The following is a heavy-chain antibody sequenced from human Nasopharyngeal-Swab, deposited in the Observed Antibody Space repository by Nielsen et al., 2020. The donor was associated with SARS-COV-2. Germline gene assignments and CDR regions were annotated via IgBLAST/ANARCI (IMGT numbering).Heavy chain of an antibody. CDR3: ARDGYSSSWYDY. CDR1: GFTFSSYA. J-gene: IGHJ4*02. V-gene: IGHV3-30*04. Sequence: GESLKISCAASGFTFSSYAMHWVRQAPGKGLEWVAVISYDGSNKYYADSVKGRFTISRDNAKNSLYLQMNSLRAEDTAVYYCARDGYSSSWYDYWGQGTLVNVSS. CDR2: ISYDGSNK. D-gene: IGHD6-13*01.